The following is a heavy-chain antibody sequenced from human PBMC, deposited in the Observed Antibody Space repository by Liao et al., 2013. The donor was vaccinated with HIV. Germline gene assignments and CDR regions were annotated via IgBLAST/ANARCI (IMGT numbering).Heavy chain of an antibody. CDR2: INHSGST. CDR3: ARGAGDSGLRRLDY. D-gene: IGHD5-12*01. V-gene: IGHV4-34*01. J-gene: IGHJ4*02. CDR1: GGSFSGYY. Sequence: QVQLQQWGAGLLKPSETLSLTCAVYGGSFSGYYWSWIRQPPGKGLEWIGEINHSGSTNYNPSLKSRVTISVDTSKNQFSLKLSSVTAADTAVYYCARGAGDSGLRRLDYWGQGTLVTVSS.